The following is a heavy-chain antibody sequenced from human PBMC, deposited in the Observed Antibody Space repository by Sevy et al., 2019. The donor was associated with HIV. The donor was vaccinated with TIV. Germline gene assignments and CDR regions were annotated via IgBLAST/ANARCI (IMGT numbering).Heavy chain of an antibody. CDR1: RFIFSRYA. V-gene: IGHV3-23*01. D-gene: IGHD6-19*01. J-gene: IGHJ4*02. CDR2: VSGTGGST. Sequence: GGSLRLSCAASRFIFSRYAMSWVRQAPGEGLEWVSAVSGTGGSTFYADSVKGRFTISRDNSKNTLFLQMNSLRAEDTATYYCAKEDVAVAGVFDYWGQGALVTVSS. CDR3: AKEDVAVAGVFDY.